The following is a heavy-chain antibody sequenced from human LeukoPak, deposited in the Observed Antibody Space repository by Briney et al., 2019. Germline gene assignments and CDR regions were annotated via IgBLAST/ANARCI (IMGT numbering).Heavy chain of an antibody. CDR1: GYTFSSYG. D-gene: IGHD2-15*01. CDR3: ARDWYCSGGTCYDRFDP. CDR2: VSASIGDT. J-gene: IGHJ5*02. Sequence: GASVKVSCKASGYTFSSYGISWVRQAPGQGLEWMGWVSASIGDTNYAQKVQDRVIMTTDTSTSTAFMELRSLRSDDTAVYYCARDWYCSGGTCYDRFDPWGQGTLVTVSS. V-gene: IGHV1-18*01.